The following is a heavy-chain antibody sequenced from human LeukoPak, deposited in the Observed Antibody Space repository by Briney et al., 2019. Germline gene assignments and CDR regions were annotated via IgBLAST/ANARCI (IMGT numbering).Heavy chain of an antibody. D-gene: IGHD3-16*01. Sequence: ASVKVSCKASGYIFTSYYMYWVRQAPGQGLEWIGIISPSGSSTTYAQKFQGRVTMTRDMSTSTVYMEPSSLRSEDTAVYFCARGGSRSPRDAFDIWGQGTMVTVSS. CDR1: GYIFTSYY. V-gene: IGHV1-46*01. J-gene: IGHJ3*02. CDR3: ARGGSRSPRDAFDI. CDR2: ISPSGSST.